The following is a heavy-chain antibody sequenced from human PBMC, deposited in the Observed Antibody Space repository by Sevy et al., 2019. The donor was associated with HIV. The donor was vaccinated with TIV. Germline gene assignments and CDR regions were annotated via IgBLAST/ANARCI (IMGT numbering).Heavy chain of an antibody. D-gene: IGHD5-18*01. J-gene: IGHJ4*02. V-gene: IGHV3-49*04. CDR3: IRSRLLGYTAMVPDY. CDR1: GFTLGDYA. Sequence: GGSLRLSCTTSGFTLGDYAMSWVRQAPGKGLEWVGFMRSKAFAGTTEHAASVKGRFTISTDDSKASAHLQMNSLRTEDTGVYYCIRSRLLGYTAMVPDYWGQGTLVTVSS. CDR2: MRSKAFAGTT.